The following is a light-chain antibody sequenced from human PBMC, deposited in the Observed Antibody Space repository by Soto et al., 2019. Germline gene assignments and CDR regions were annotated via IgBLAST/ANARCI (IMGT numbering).Light chain of an antibody. CDR1: QSISSW. V-gene: IGKV1-5*01. J-gene: IGKJ2*01. Sequence: DIQMTQSPSTLSASVGDRVTITCRASQSISSWLAWYQQKPGKAPKLLIYDASSLESGVPSRFSGSGSGTEFTLTISSLQPDDFAPYYCQQYNSYLYTFRQGTKLEIK. CDR3: QQYNSYLYT. CDR2: DAS.